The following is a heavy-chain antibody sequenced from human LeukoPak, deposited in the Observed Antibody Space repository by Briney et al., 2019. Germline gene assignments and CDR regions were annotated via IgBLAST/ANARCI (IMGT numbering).Heavy chain of an antibody. Sequence: ASVKVSCKASSYTFTNYALTWVRQAPGQGLEWMGWISAYNGNTHYAQKLQGRVTMTTDTSTSTAYMELRSLRSDDTAVYYCARGLEWLTRRHTWFDPWGQGTLVTVSS. D-gene: IGHD3-3*01. CDR3: ARGLEWLTRRHTWFDP. V-gene: IGHV1-18*01. J-gene: IGHJ5*02. CDR1: SYTFTNYA. CDR2: ISAYNGNT.